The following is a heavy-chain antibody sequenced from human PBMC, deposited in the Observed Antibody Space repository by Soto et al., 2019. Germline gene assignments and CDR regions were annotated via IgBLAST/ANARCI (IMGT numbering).Heavy chain of an antibody. CDR3: AHSRYNWNYVWFDP. CDR1: WFSLSTSGVG. J-gene: IGHJ5*02. Sequence: SGPTLVNPTQTLTLTCTYSWFSLSTSGVGVGWIRQPPGKALEWLALIYWDDDKRYSPSLKSRLTITKDTSKNQVVLTMTNMDPVDTATYYCAHSRYNWNYVWFDPWGQGTLVTVSS. CDR2: IYWDDDK. D-gene: IGHD1-7*01. V-gene: IGHV2-5*02.